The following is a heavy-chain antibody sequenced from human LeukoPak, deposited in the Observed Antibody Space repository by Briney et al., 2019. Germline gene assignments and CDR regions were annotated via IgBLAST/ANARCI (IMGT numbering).Heavy chain of an antibody. CDR1: GGSFSGYY. V-gene: IGHV4-34*01. D-gene: IGHD2-2*01. CDR2: INHSGST. Sequence: SETLSLTCAVYGGSFSGYYWSWIRQPPGKGLEWIGEINHSGSTNYNPSLKSRVTISVDTSKNQFSLKLSSVTAADTAVYYCARLGIVVVPAAAGWFDPWGQGTLVTVSS. CDR3: ARLGIVVVPAAAGWFDP. J-gene: IGHJ5*02.